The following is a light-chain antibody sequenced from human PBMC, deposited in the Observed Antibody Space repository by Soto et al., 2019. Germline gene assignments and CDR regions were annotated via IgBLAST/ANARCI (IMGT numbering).Light chain of an antibody. Sequence: QSALTQPASVSGSPGQSITISCTGTSSDVGGYNYVSWYQQHPGKAPKLIIFEVSYRPSGISNRFSASKSGDMASLTISGLQADDEADYYCCSYTDSRTHIFGSGTKVTAL. CDR1: SSDVGGYNY. CDR2: EVS. V-gene: IGLV2-14*01. J-gene: IGLJ1*01. CDR3: CSYTDSRTHI.